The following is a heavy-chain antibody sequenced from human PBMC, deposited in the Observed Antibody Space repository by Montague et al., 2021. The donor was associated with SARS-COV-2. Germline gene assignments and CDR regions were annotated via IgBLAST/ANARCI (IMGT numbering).Heavy chain of an antibody. Sequence: SETLSLTCAVYGRSFSGYYWSWVRQPPGKGLEWIGEINHSGSTNYNPSLKSRVTISVDTSKNQFPLKLSSVTAADTAVYYCARGRGTALFRRIYFGMDVWGQGTTVTVSS. D-gene: IGHD1-1*01. CDR1: GRSFSGYY. CDR3: ARGRGTALFRRIYFGMDV. J-gene: IGHJ6*02. CDR2: INHSGST. V-gene: IGHV4-34*01.